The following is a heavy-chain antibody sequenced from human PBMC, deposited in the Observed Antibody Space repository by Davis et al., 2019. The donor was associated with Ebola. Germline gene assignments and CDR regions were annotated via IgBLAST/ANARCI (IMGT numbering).Heavy chain of an antibody. CDR1: GGSFSSSA. D-gene: IGHD3-22*01. CDR3: ARDLYDSTDYPSRYFDV. CDR2: IIPLFGSV. V-gene: IGHV1-69*13. J-gene: IGHJ2*01. Sequence: SVKVSCKPSGGSFSSSAPNWVRQAPGQGLEWMGGIIPLFGSVTYAQKFQGRLTNTAADSTGTAYMELYSLTSEDTAVYYCARDLYDSTDYPSRYFDVWGPGTLVTVSS.